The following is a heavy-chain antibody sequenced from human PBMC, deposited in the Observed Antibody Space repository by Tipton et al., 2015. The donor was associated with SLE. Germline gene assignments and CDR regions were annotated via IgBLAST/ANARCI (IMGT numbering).Heavy chain of an antibody. CDR1: GFTFSSYE. CDR2: ISSSGSTI. V-gene: IGHV3-48*03. D-gene: IGHD4-17*01. Sequence: SLRLSCAASGFTFSSYEMNWVRQAPGKGLEWVSYISSSGSTIYYADSVKGRFTISRDNAKNSLYLQMNSLRAEDTAVYYCARTHDGGDYLAPSFAYWGQGTLVTVSS. J-gene: IGHJ4*02. CDR3: ARTHDGGDYLAPSFAY.